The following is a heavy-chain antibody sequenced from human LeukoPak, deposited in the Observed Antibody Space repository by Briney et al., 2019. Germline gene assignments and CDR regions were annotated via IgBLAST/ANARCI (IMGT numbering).Heavy chain of an antibody. CDR3: AKARGSSWYEFDC. J-gene: IGHJ4*02. CDR2: ISNSGGSL. D-gene: IGHD6-13*01. Sequence: PGGSLRFSCAASGFAFSSYGMSWVRQAPGNGLEGVSAISNSGGSLYHADSVKGRFTISRYNFKNTLYLQMNSLRAEDAALYYCAKARGSSWYEFDCWGQGTLVTVSP. CDR1: GFAFSSYG. V-gene: IGHV3-23*01.